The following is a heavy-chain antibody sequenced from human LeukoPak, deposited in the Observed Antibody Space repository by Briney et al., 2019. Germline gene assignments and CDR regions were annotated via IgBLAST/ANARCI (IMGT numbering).Heavy chain of an antibody. CDR2: ISGSGGST. CDR1: GFTFSSYA. D-gene: IGHD4-17*01. Sequence: GGSLRLSCAASGFTFSSYAMTWVRQAPGKGLEWVSSISGSGGSTYYADSVKGRFTISRDSSKNTLYLQMNSLRAEGSAIYYCAKVGGDYAKLDYWGQGTLVTVSS. CDR3: AKVGGDYAKLDY. J-gene: IGHJ4*02. V-gene: IGHV3-23*01.